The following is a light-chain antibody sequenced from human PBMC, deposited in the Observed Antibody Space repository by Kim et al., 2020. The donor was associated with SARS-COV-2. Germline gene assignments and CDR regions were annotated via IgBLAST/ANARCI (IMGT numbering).Light chain of an antibody. V-gene: IGKV1-27*01. J-gene: IGKJ1*01. Sequence: ASVGDRVTITCRASQGISNYLAWYQQKPGKVPKLLIYAASALQSGVPSRFSGSGSWTDFTLTITSLQPEDVAAYYCQQCKSAPWTFGQGTKVEIK. CDR1: QGISNY. CDR2: AAS. CDR3: QQCKSAPWT.